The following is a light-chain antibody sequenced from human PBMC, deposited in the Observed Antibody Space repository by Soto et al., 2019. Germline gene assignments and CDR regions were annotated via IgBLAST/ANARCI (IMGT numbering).Light chain of an antibody. V-gene: IGKV1-33*01. Sequence: DIQMTQSPSSLSASVGDRVTITCQASQDISNFLNWYQQKPGTAPKLLIYDASNLETGVPSRFSGSGSGTDFTFTISSLQAEDVAVYYCQQYYSTPRTFGQGTKVEIK. CDR2: DAS. CDR3: QQYYSTPRT. CDR1: QDISNF. J-gene: IGKJ1*01.